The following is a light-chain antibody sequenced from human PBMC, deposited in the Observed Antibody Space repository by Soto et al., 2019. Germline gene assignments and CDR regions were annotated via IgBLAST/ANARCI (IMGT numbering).Light chain of an antibody. CDR1: SSNIGAGFD. V-gene: IGLV1-40*01. J-gene: IGLJ2*01. CDR3: QSYDSSLSAVV. CDR2: VNN. Sequence: QSVLTQPPSVSGAPGQRVTISCTGSSSNIGAGFDVHWYQQLPGTAPKLLIYVNNNRPSGVPDRFSGSKSGTSASPAITGLQAEDEADYYCQSYDSSLSAVVFGGGTKLTVL.